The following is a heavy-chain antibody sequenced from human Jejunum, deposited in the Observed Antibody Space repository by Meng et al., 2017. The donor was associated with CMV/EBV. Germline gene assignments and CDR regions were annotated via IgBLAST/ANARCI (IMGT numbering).Heavy chain of an antibody. CDR2: ISGSGDNT. J-gene: IGHJ6*02. D-gene: IGHD3-22*01. Sequence: TFSNYEMNWVRQTPGKGLEWVSAISGSGDNTYYADSVKSRFTISRDNSKNTLYLQMNSLRAEDTAVYYCTKPFGSGFPSYYYGLDVWGQGTTVTVSS. CDR3: TKPFGSGFPSYYYGLDV. V-gene: IGHV3-23*01. CDR1: TFSNYE.